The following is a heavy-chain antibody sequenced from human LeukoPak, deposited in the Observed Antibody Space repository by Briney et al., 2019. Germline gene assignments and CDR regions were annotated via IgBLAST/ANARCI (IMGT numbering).Heavy chain of an antibody. V-gene: IGHV3-7*02. J-gene: IGHJ5*02. CDR1: GFTFSSYW. CDR2: IKNDGSEK. CDR3: ARVVAGIDWFDP. Sequence: PGGSLRLSCAASGFTFSSYWMSWVRQAPGKGLEWVATIKNDGSEKNYVDSVKGRFTISRDNAKNSLYLQMSGLRAEDTAVYYCARVVAGIDWFDPWGQGTLVTVSS. D-gene: IGHD6-19*01.